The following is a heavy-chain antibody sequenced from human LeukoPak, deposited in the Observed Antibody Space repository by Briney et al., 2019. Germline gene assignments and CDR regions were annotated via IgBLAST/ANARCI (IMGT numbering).Heavy chain of an antibody. D-gene: IGHD4-17*01. Sequence: PGGSLRLSCAASGFTFSNAWMSWVRQAPGKGLEWVGRIKSKTDGGTTDYAAPVKGRFTISRDDSKNTLYLQMNSLKTEDTAVYYCTTLTVTTPWYFDYWGQGTLVTVSS. CDR3: TTLTVTTPWYFDY. V-gene: IGHV3-15*01. CDR2: IKSKTDGGTT. J-gene: IGHJ4*02. CDR1: GFTFSNAW.